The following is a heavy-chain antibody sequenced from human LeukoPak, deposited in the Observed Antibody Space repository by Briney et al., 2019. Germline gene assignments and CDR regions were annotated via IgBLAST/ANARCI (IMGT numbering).Heavy chain of an antibody. CDR2: INAGNGNT. V-gene: IGHV1-3*01. D-gene: IGHD2-15*01. J-gene: IGHJ5*02. CDR3: ARGYCSGGSCYLHWIDP. Sequence: ASVKVSCKASGYTFTSYAMHWVRQAPGQRPEWMGWINAGNGNTKYSQKFQGRVTITRDTSASTAYMELSSLRSEDTAVYYCARGYCSGGSCYLHWIDPWGQGTLVTVSS. CDR1: GYTFTSYA.